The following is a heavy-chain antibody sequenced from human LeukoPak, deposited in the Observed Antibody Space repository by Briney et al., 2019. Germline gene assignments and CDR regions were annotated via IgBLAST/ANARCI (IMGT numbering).Heavy chain of an antibody. CDR2: IYYSGST. V-gene: IGHV4-59*01. CDR3: ARRRLELPYYYYYMDV. D-gene: IGHD1-7*01. CDR1: GGSISGYY. Sequence: PSETLSLTCTVSGGSISGYYWSWIRQPPGKGLEWIGYIYYSGSTNYNPSLKSRVTISVDTSKNQFSLKLSSVTAADTAVYYCARRRLELPYYYYYMDVWGKGTTVTVSS. J-gene: IGHJ6*03.